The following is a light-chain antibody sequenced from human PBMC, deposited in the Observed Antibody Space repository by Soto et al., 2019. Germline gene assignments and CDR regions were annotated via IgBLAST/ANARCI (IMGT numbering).Light chain of an antibody. CDR3: MQALQTPIT. CDR1: QSLLHSNGYNY. Sequence: DIVMTQSPLSLPFTPGEPASISCRSSQSLLHSNGYNYLDWYLQKPGQSPQLLIYLGSNRASGVPDRFSGSGSGTDFKLKISRVEAEDVGVYYCMQALQTPITFGPGTKVAIK. J-gene: IGKJ3*01. V-gene: IGKV2-28*01. CDR2: LGS.